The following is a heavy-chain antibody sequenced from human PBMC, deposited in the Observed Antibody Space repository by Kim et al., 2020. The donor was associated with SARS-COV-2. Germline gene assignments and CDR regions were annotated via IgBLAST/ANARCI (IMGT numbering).Heavy chain of an antibody. CDR3: ARDDTNWNCDF. J-gene: IGHJ4*02. D-gene: IGHD1-7*01. V-gene: IGHV1-46*01. CDR2: ITPIDGAT. Sequence: ASVKVSSKAFGYTFTNNKIHWVRQAPGQGLECMGIITPIDGATVYAQKFQDRFTMTTDTPTSTAYMEFSSLASEDSAVYSSARDDTNWNCDFWGQGTLVTVSS. CDR1: GYTFTNNK.